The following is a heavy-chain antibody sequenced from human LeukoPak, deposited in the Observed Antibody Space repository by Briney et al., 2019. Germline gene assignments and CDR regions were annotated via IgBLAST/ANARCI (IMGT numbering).Heavy chain of an antibody. J-gene: IGHJ6*02. V-gene: IGHV4-34*01. CDR2: INHSGST. CDR3: ASVFRGPHCSSTSCYSPSPPVYYYYGMDV. CDR1: GGSFSGYY. D-gene: IGHD2-2*01. Sequence: SETLSLTCAVYGGSFSGYYWSWLRQPPGKGLEWIGEINHSGSTNYNPSLKSRVTISVDTSKNHFSLKLSSVTAAYTAVYYCASVFRGPHCSSTSCYSPSPPVYYYYGMDVWGQGTTVTVSS.